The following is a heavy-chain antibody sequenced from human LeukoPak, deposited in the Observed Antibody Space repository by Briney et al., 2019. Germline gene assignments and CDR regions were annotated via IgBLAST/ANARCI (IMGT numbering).Heavy chain of an antibody. CDR3: ARRPYSDTSGRLSDV. V-gene: IGHV3-11*04. J-gene: IGHJ6*02. CDR2: ISSSGSTI. Sequence: GGSLRLSCAASKFTFSDYYMSWIRQAPGKGLEWVSCISSSGSTIYYADSVKGRFTISRDNAKNSLYLQMNSLRDEDTAVYFCARRPYSDTSGRLSDVWGQGTTVTVSS. CDR1: KFTFSDYY. D-gene: IGHD3-22*01.